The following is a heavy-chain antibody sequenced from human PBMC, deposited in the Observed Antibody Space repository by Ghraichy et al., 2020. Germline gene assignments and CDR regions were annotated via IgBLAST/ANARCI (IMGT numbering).Heavy chain of an antibody. CDR2: IYYSGST. J-gene: IGHJ4*02. Sequence: SETLSLTCTVSGGSISSYYWSWIRQPPGKGLEWIGYIYYSGSTNYNPSLKSRVPISVDTSKNQFSLKLRSVTAADTAVYYCARDRSIAAVGGVDNWGQGTLVTVSA. CDR1: GGSISSYY. CDR3: ARDRSIAAVGGVDN. D-gene: IGHD6-13*01. V-gene: IGHV4-59*01.